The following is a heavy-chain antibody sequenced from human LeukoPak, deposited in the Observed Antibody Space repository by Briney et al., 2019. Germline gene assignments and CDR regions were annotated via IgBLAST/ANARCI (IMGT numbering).Heavy chain of an antibody. CDR2: IYSGGST. Sequence: GGSLRLSCAASGFTVSSNYMSWVRQAPGKGLEWVSVIYSGGSTYYADSVKGRFTISRDNAKNSLYLQMNSLRAEDTAVYYCARVEEGPWGQGTLVTVSS. D-gene: IGHD3-3*01. V-gene: IGHV3-53*01. CDR3: ARVEEGP. CDR1: GFTVSSNY. J-gene: IGHJ5*02.